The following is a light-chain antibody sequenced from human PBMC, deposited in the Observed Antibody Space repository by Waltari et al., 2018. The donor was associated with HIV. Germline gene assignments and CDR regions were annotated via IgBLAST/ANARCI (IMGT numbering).Light chain of an antibody. CDR1: SSNIGAGYV. CDR3: QSYDSSLSNWV. Sequence: QSVLTQPPPVSGAPGQRVTISCTGSSSNIGAGYVVHWYQQLPGTAPKLLIYGNSKRPSGVPDRFSGSKSGTSASLAITGLQPDDETDYYCQSYDSSLSNWVFGGGTKVTVL. CDR2: GNS. J-gene: IGLJ3*02. V-gene: IGLV1-40*01.